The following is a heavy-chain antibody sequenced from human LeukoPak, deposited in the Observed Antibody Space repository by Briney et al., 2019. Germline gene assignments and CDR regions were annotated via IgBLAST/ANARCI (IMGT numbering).Heavy chain of an antibody. Sequence: SETLSLTCAVYGGSFSGYYWSWIRQPPGKGLEWIGSIYYSGSIYYNPPLKTRVTILVDTSKNQFSLKLSSVTAADTAVYYCARDLIAAAGRGWFDPWGQGTLVTVSS. CDR2: IYYSGSI. CDR3: ARDLIAAAGRGWFDP. J-gene: IGHJ5*02. CDR1: GGSFSGYY. V-gene: IGHV4-34*01. D-gene: IGHD6-13*01.